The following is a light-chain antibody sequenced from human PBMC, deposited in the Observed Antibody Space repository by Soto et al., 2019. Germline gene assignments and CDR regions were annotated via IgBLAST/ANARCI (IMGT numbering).Light chain of an antibody. CDR3: LLSYNAARV. Sequence: QAVVTQEPSLTVSPGGTATLTCGSSTGAVTSNHHPHWFQQKAGQAPRTLIYDTSNKHSWTPARFSGSLLGDKAALTLSGAQPEDEAQYYCLLSYNAARVFGGGTKLTVL. CDR1: TGAVTSNHH. J-gene: IGLJ2*01. V-gene: IGLV7-46*01. CDR2: DTS.